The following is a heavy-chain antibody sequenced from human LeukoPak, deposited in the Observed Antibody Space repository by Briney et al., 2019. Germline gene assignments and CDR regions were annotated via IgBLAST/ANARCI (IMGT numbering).Heavy chain of an antibody. CDR1: GFTFSTYG. V-gene: IGHV3-30*18. J-gene: IGHJ6*02. CDR3: AKEGSPMVATTMDV. Sequence: GGSLRLSCAASGFTFSTYGMHWVRQAPGKGLEWVAVISYDGNTKYYADSAKGRFTISRDNSKNMLYLQMSSLRAEDTAVYYCAKEGSPMVATTMDVWGQGTTVTVSS. CDR2: ISYDGNTK. D-gene: IGHD5-12*01.